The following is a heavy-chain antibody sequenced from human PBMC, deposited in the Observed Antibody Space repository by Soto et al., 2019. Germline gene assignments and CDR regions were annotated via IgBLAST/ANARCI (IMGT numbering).Heavy chain of an antibody. CDR3: ARDREVATTRRAFDI. D-gene: IGHD2-15*01. Sequence: QVQLVQSGAEMKKPGASVKVSCKASGYTFTNYGISWVRQAPGQGLEWMGWISAYNGDTNYAQKLQGRVTMTTDTSTSTAYMELRSLRSDDTAMYYCARDREVATTRRAFDIWGQGTMVTVSS. V-gene: IGHV1-18*01. CDR2: ISAYNGDT. J-gene: IGHJ3*02. CDR1: GYTFTNYG.